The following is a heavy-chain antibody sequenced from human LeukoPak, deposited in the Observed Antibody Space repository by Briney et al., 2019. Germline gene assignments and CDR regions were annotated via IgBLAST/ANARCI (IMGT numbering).Heavy chain of an antibody. CDR2: ISSTGVTI. J-gene: IGHJ4*02. V-gene: IGHV3-11*01. D-gene: IGHD2-21*02. CDR3: ARELIYCGGDCYFDS. Sequence: GGSLRLSCAASAFTFSDYSMGWIRQAPGKGLEWVSYISSTGVTIYYADSVKGRFTISRDNAKNSLYLQMNSLRAEDTAVYYCARELIYCGGDCYFDSWGQGSLVTVSS. CDR1: AFTFSDYS.